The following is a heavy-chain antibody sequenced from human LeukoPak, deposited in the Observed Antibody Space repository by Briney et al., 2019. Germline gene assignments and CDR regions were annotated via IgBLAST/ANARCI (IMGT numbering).Heavy chain of an antibody. J-gene: IGHJ5*02. CDR2: INTDGSTT. CDR3: ARARDYSSGNWSDP. V-gene: IGHV3-74*01. Sequence: GGSLRLSCAASGFTFSSYLMHWVRQDPGKGLVWVSRINTDGSTTTYADSVKGRFTISRDNAKNTLYLQMNSLRAEDTAVYYCARARDYSSGNWSDPWGQGTLVTVSS. CDR1: GFTFSSYL. D-gene: IGHD3-10*01.